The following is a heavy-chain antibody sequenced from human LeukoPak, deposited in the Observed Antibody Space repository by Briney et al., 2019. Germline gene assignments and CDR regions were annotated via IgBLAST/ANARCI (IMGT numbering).Heavy chain of an antibody. Sequence: SETLSLTCTVSGGSISSSSYYWGWIRQPPGKGLEWIGSIYYTRSTYYNPSLKSRVTISVDTSKNQFSLKLTSVTAADTAVYYCARGVTMIVVVIHDWYLDLWGRGTLVTVSS. V-gene: IGHV4-39*01. CDR1: GGSISSSSYY. CDR2: IYYTRST. J-gene: IGHJ2*01. CDR3: ARGVTMIVVVIHDWYLDL. D-gene: IGHD3-22*01.